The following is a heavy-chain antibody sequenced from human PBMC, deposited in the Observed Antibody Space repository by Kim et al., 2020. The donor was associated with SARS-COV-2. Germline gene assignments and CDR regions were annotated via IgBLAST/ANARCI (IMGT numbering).Heavy chain of an antibody. J-gene: IGHJ3*02. D-gene: IGHD3-22*01. V-gene: IGHV3-23*01. Sequence: VKGRFTISRDNSKNTLYLQMNSLRAEDTAVYYCAKVIRPDMIVVLDAFDIWGQGTMVTVSS. CDR3: AKVIRPDMIVVLDAFDI.